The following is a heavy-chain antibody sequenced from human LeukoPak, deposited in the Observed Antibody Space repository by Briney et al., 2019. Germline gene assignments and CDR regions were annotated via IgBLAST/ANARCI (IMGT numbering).Heavy chain of an antibody. D-gene: IGHD3-9*01. CDR1: GYTFTSYG. V-gene: IGHV1-18*01. CDR3: ARSYDILTGSHRIDY. J-gene: IGHJ4*02. Sequence: GASVKVSCKASGYTFTSYGISWVRQAPGQGLEWMGWISAYNGNTNYAQKLQGRVTMTTDTSTSTAYMELRSLRSDDTAVYYCARSYDILTGSHRIDYWGQGTLVTVSS. CDR2: ISAYNGNT.